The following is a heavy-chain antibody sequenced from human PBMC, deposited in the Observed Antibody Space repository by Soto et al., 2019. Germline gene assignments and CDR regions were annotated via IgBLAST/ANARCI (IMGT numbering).Heavy chain of an antibody. Sequence: QVQLVQSGAGVKKPGSSVKVSCKASGGTFSSYAISWVRQAPGQGLEWMGGIIPIFGTANYAQKFQGRVTITADESTSTAYMELSSLRSEDTAVYYCARDLDYGGNSFYYYGMDVWGQGTTVTVSS. CDR1: GGTFSSYA. J-gene: IGHJ6*02. CDR3: ARDLDYGGNSFYYYGMDV. CDR2: IIPIFGTA. D-gene: IGHD4-17*01. V-gene: IGHV1-69*12.